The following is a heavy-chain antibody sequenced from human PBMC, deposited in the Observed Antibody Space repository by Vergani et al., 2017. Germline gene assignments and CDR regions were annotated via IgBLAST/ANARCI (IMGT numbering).Heavy chain of an antibody. Sequence: QVQLQESGPGLVKPSETLSLTCTVSGGSISSYYWSWIRQPAGKGLEWIGRIYTSGSTNYNPSLKSRVTMSVDTSKNQFSLKLSSVTAADTAVYYCARDFPITAGGYSYGNWFDPWGQGTLVTVSS. V-gene: IGHV4-4*07. CDR3: ARDFPITAGGYSYGNWFDP. J-gene: IGHJ5*02. CDR2: IYTSGST. D-gene: IGHD5-18*01. CDR1: GGSISSYY.